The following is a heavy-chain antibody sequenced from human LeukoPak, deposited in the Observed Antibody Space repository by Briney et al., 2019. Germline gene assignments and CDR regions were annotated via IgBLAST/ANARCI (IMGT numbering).Heavy chain of an antibody. V-gene: IGHV4-34*01. Sequence: SETLSLTCAVYGGSFSGYYWSWIRQPPGKGLEWIGEINHSGSTNYNPSLKSRVTTSVDTSKNQFSLKLSSVTAADTAVYYCARGNRLLRFLEWLSTKYYFDYWGQGTLVTVSS. CDR2: INHSGST. J-gene: IGHJ4*02. D-gene: IGHD3-3*01. CDR1: GGSFSGYY. CDR3: ARGNRLLRFLEWLSTKYYFDY.